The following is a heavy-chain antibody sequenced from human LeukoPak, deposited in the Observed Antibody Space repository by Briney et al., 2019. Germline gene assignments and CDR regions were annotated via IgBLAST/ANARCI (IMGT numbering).Heavy chain of an antibody. CDR2: IYYSGRP. D-gene: IGHD6-13*01. Sequence: SETLSLTCTVSGGSISSYYWSWIRQPPGKGLEWIGYIYYSGRPNYNPSLKSRVTISVDTSKNQFSLKLSSVTAADTAVYYCARGRGIAAARGVRPWGQGTLVTVSS. CDR3: ARGRGIAAARGVRP. CDR1: GGSISSYY. J-gene: IGHJ5*02. V-gene: IGHV4-59*12.